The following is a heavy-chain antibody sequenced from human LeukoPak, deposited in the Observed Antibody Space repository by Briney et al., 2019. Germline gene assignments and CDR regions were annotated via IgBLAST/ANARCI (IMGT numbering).Heavy chain of an antibody. Sequence: GGPVKVSCKASGYTFTSYGISWVRQAPGQGLEWMGWISAYNGNTNYAQKLQGRVTMTTDTSTSTAYMELRGLRSDDTAVYYCARGQIMITFGGVIAPTYDAFDIWGQGTMVTVSS. V-gene: IGHV1-18*01. D-gene: IGHD3-16*02. CDR2: ISAYNGNT. J-gene: IGHJ3*02. CDR1: GYTFTSYG. CDR3: ARGQIMITFGGVIAPTYDAFDI.